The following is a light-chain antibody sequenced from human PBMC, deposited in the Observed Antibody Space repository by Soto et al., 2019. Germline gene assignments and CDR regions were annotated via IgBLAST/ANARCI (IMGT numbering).Light chain of an antibody. Sequence: ELLLTQSPGTLSLTPGERATLSCRASQSVSSSYLAWYQQKPGQAPRLLIYGASSRATGIPDRFSGSGSGTDFTLTISRLEPEDFAVYYCQQYGSSPTFGQGAKVDIK. CDR3: QQYGSSPT. J-gene: IGKJ1*01. CDR2: GAS. CDR1: QSVSSSY. V-gene: IGKV3-20*01.